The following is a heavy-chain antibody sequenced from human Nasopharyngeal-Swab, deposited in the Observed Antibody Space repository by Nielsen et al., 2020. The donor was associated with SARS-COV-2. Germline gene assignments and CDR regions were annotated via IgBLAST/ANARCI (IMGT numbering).Heavy chain of an antibody. CDR2: IYYSGST. V-gene: IGHV4-39*01. CDR3: ARQGGWYFDY. D-gene: IGHD6-19*01. J-gene: IGHJ4*02. Sequence: RQAPGKGLEWIGYIYYSGSTYYNPSLKSRVTISVDTSKNQFSLKLSSVTAADTAVYYCARQGGWYFDYWGQGTLVTVSS.